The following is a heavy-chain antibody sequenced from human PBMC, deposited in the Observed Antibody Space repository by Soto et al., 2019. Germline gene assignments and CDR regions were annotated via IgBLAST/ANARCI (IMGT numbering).Heavy chain of an antibody. CDR1: GGSISSSSYY. Sequence: PSETLSLTCTVSGGSISSSSYYWGWIRQPPGKGLEWIGSIYYSGSTYYNPSLKSRVTISVDTSKNQFSLKLSSATAADTAVYYCARRPYCSGGSCYVPPGGAYYYMDVWGKGTTVTVSS. J-gene: IGHJ6*03. CDR2: IYYSGST. D-gene: IGHD2-15*01. V-gene: IGHV4-39*01. CDR3: ARRPYCSGGSCYVPPGGAYYYMDV.